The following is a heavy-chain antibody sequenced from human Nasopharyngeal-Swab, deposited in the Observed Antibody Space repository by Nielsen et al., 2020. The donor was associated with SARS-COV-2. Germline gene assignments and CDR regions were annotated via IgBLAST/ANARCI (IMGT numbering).Heavy chain of an antibody. CDR1: GFTFNNYN. CDR3: ARDRRNLILTGFYDY. Sequence: GGSLRLSCAASGFTFNNYNFNWVRQAPGKGLEWVAVISYDGSNKYYADSVKGRFTISRDNAKNSLYLQMNSLRAEDTAVYYCARDRRNLILTGFYDYWGQGTLVTVSS. J-gene: IGHJ4*02. D-gene: IGHD3-9*01. V-gene: IGHV3-30*03. CDR2: ISYDGSNK.